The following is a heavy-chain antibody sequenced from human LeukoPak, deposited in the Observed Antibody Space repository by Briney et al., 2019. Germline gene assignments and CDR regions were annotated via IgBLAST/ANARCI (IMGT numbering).Heavy chain of an antibody. CDR2: MYYSGST. CDR1: GGSISSYY. CDR3: ARRRVTAVQGWFDP. J-gene: IGHJ5*02. V-gene: IGHV4-59*08. D-gene: IGHD2-21*02. Sequence: SETLSLTCTLSGGSISSYYWSWIRHPPGKGVGWVGYMYYSGSTNYNPSLKGRVTISVDSSKSQFSLKLTSVTAADTAVYYCARRRVTAVQGWFDPWGQGTLVTVSS.